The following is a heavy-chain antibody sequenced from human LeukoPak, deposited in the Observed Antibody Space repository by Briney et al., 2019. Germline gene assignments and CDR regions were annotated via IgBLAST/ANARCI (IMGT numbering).Heavy chain of an antibody. CDR3: ARGPLIAAAGAFWLGY. CDR2: INPNSGGT. D-gene: IGHD6-13*01. CDR1: GYTFTGYY. Sequence: GASVKVSCKASGYTFTGYYMHWVRQAPGQGLEWMGRINPNSGGTNYAQKFQGRVTMTRDTSISTAYMELSRLRSDDTAVYYCARGPLIAAAGAFWLGYWGQGTLVTVSS. V-gene: IGHV1-2*06. J-gene: IGHJ4*02.